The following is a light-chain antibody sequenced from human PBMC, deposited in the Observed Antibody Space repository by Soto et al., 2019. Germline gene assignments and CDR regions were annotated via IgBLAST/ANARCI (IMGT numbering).Light chain of an antibody. Sequence: DIVMTQSPLSLPVTPGEPASFSCRSSQSLLYSDGNNCLDWYLQKPGQSPQLLIYLGSNRASGVPDRFSGSGSGTDFTLKISRVEAEDVGVYYCLQALQTPYTFCQGSKLEI. CDR2: LGS. CDR1: QSLLYSDGNNC. CDR3: LQALQTPYT. V-gene: IGKV2-28*01. J-gene: IGKJ2*01.